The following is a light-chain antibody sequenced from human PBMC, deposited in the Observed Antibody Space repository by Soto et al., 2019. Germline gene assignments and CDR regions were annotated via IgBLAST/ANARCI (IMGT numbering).Light chain of an antibody. CDR1: QDISNY. J-gene: IGKJ4*01. CDR2: AAS. V-gene: IGKV1-12*01. CDR3: QQANSFPPELT. Sequence: DIQMTQSPSSLSASVGDRVTITCQASQDISNYLNWYQQKPGKAPKLLIYAASSLQSGVPSRFSGSGSGTDFTLTISSLQPEDFATYYCQQANSFPPELTFGGGTKVEIK.